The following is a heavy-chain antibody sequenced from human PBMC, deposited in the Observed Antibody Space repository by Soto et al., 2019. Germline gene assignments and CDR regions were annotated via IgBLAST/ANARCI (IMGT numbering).Heavy chain of an antibody. Sequence: SETLSLTCAVYGGSFSGYYWSWIRQPPGKGLEWIGEINHSGSTNYNPSLKSRVTISVDTSKNQFSLKLSSVTAADTAVYYCARTVWFGELLGYYYGMDVWGQGTTVT. V-gene: IGHV4-34*01. D-gene: IGHD3-10*01. CDR2: INHSGST. CDR1: GGSFSGYY. J-gene: IGHJ6*02. CDR3: ARTVWFGELLGYYYGMDV.